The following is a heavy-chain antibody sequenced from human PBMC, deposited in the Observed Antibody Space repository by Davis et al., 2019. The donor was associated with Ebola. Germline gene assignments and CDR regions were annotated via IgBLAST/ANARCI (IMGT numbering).Heavy chain of an antibody. V-gene: IGHV1-2*02. CDR1: GYTFTGYY. Sequence: ASVKVSCKASGYTFTGYYMHWVRQAPGQGLEWMGWINPNSGGTNYAQKFQERVTITRDMSTSTAYMELSSLRSEDTAVYYCAADRGHYWGQGTLVTVSS. CDR2: INPNSGGT. D-gene: IGHD3-10*01. CDR3: AADRGHY. J-gene: IGHJ4*02.